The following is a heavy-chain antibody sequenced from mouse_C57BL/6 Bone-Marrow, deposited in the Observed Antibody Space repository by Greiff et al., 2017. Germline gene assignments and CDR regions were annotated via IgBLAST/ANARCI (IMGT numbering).Heavy chain of an antibody. Sequence: QVQLQQSGAELVRPGPSVKMSCKASGYTFTNYWIGWAKQRPGHGLEWIGDIYPGGGYTNYNEKFKGKATLTADKSSSTAYMQFSSLTSEDSAIYYCARYFYYYAMDYWGQGTAVTVSS. V-gene: IGHV1-63*01. CDR1: GYTFTNYW. CDR2: IYPGGGYT. CDR3: ARYFYYYAMDY. J-gene: IGHJ4*01.